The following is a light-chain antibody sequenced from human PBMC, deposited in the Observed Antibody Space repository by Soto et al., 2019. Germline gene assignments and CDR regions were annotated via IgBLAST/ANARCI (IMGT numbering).Light chain of an antibody. Sequence: QSALTQPASVSGSPGQSITISCTGTSSDVGSYNYVSWYQQDPGKAPKLIFYDVSNRPSGVSDRFSVSKSGNTASLTISNLQAKDKAAYYCSSYTNSGTYSFGPGTKFTVL. J-gene: IGLJ1*01. V-gene: IGLV2-14*01. CDR1: SSDVGSYNY. CDR3: SSYTNSGTYS. CDR2: DVS.